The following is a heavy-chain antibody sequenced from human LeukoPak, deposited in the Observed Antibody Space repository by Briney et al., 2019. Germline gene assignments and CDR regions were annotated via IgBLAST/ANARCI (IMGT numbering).Heavy chain of an antibody. CDR1: GGSISSSSYY. CDR3: VKGQLGLNY. J-gene: IGHJ4*02. CDR2: INHSGST. D-gene: IGHD6-6*01. V-gene: IGHV4-39*07. Sequence: PSETLSLTCTVSGGSISSSSYYWGWIRQPPGKGLEWIGEINHSGSTNYNPSLKSRVTISVDTSKNQFSLKLSSVTAADTAVYYCVKGQLGLNYWGQGTLVTVSS.